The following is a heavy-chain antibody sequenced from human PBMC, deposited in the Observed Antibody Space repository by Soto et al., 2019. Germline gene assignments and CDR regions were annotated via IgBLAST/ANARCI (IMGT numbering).Heavy chain of an antibody. J-gene: IGHJ3*02. D-gene: IGHD3-22*01. CDR3: ARFDSSGNRSDAFDI. CDR1: GFTFSSYW. V-gene: IGHV3-74*01. CDR2: INSDGSST. Sequence: GGSLRLSCAASGFTFSSYWMHWVRQAPGKGLVWVSRINSDGSSTSYADSVKGRFTISRDNAKNTLYLQMNSLRAEDTAVYYCARFDSSGNRSDAFDIWGQGTMVTVSS.